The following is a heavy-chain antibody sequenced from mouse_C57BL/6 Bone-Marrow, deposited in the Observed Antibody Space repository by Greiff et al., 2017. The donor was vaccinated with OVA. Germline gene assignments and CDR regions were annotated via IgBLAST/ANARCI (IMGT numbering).Heavy chain of an antibody. CDR3: APSMVTTRGGFAY. J-gene: IGHJ3*01. CDR2: INPSNGGT. D-gene: IGHD2-2*01. CDR1: GYTFTSYW. Sequence: VQLQQPGTELVKPGASVKLSCKASGYTFTSYWLHWVKQRPGQGLEWIGNINPSNGGTNYNEKFKSKATLTVDKSSSTAYMQLSSLTSEDSAVYYCAPSMVTTRGGFAYWGQGTLVTVSA. V-gene: IGHV1-53*01.